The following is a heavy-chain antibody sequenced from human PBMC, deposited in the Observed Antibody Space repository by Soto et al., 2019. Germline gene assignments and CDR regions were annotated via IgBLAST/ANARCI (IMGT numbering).Heavy chain of an antibody. CDR1: GYTFTTFG. J-gene: IGHJ4*02. V-gene: IGHV1-18*03. CDR2: ISTHNGDT. Sequence: QVQLVQSGAEVKKPGASVKVSCKASGYTFTTFGISWVRQAPGQGLEWMGWISTHNGDTKYAQKFQGRVTMTTDTSTSTAYMELRSLRSDDMAVYHCAREYCSGGSCYGVDYWGPGTLVTVSS. CDR3: AREYCSGGSCYGVDY. D-gene: IGHD2-15*01.